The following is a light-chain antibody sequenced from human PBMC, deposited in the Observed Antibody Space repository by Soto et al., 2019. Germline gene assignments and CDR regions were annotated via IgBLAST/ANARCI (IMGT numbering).Light chain of an antibody. CDR3: QQANNFPWT. V-gene: IGKV1-12*01. CDR2: AAA. Sequence: DLQMTQSPSSVSASVGDRVTITCRASQGIGRWLAWYQQKPGKAPKLLISAAASLQSGVPSRFRGSGSGTGFTLTISSLQPEDFATYYCQQANNFPWTFGRGTKVEIK. CDR1: QGIGRW. J-gene: IGKJ1*01.